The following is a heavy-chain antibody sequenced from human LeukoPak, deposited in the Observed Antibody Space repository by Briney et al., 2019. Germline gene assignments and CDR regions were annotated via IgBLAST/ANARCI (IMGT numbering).Heavy chain of an antibody. CDR1: GFTFSSYS. V-gene: IGHV3-21*01. CDR2: ISSSSSHI. Sequence: PGGSLRLSCAASGFTFSSYSMNWVRQAPGKGLEWVSSISSSSSHIYYADSVKGRFTISRDNAKNSLYLQMNSLRAEDTAVYYCARVLSGSSSWYGYWGQGTLVTVSS. CDR3: ARVLSGSSSWYGY. J-gene: IGHJ4*02. D-gene: IGHD6-13*01.